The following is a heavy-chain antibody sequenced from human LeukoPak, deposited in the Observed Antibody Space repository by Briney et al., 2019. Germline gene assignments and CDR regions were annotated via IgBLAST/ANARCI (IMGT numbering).Heavy chain of an antibody. J-gene: IGHJ4*02. CDR2: ISADTVNT. D-gene: IGHD3-22*01. Sequence: ASVKVSCKATGYTFSSFGISWVRQAPGQGLEWLGWISADTVNTKYTEKLQGRVTMTRAKSTSTAYMELRSLRSDDTAVYYCARAALYYGSSGLLGHWGQGTLVTVSS. CDR1: GYTFSSFG. CDR3: ARAALYYGSSGLLGH. V-gene: IGHV1-18*01.